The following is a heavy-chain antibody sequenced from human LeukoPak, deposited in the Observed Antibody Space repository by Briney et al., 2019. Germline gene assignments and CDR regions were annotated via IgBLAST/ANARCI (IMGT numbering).Heavy chain of an antibody. Sequence: PSETLSLTCTVSGDSIRNYYWSWIRQPPGKGLEWIGFIYYSGSTTYNPSLKSRVTISVDTAKNQLSLRLNSVTAADSAMYYCARGGWSLDYWGQGTLVTVSS. J-gene: IGHJ4*02. V-gene: IGHV4-59*01. CDR2: IYYSGST. CDR3: ARGGWSLDY. CDR1: GDSIRNYY. D-gene: IGHD6-19*01.